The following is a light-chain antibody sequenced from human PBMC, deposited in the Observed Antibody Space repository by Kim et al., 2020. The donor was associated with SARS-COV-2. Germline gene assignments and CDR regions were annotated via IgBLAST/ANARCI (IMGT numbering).Light chain of an antibody. CDR3: CSYAGSNIFV. CDR1: SSDVGTYND. J-gene: IGLJ2*01. CDR2: EAS. Sequence: GQSIPISCTGSSSDVGTYNDVSWYQHHPGKVPKVILYEASKRPSGISNRFSGSKSGHTASLTISVLQAEDEADYYCCSYAGSNIFVFGGGTQLTVL. V-gene: IGLV2-23*02.